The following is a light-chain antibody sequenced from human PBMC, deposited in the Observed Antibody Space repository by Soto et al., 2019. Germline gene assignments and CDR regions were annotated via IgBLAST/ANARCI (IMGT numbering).Light chain of an antibody. J-gene: IGLJ2*01. Sequence: QSALTQPASVSGSPGQSITISCTGTNSDIGIYNLVSWYQQHPGQVPKVLIYEVAKRPSGVSDRFSGSKSGNTASLTISGLQAEDEADYYCCSYAGTTTFVVFGGGTKLTVL. CDR3: CSYAGTTTFVV. CDR1: NSDIGIYNL. CDR2: EVA. V-gene: IGLV2-23*02.